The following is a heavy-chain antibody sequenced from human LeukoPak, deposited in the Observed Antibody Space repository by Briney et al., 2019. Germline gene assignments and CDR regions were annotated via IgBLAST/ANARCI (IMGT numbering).Heavy chain of an antibody. CDR1: GYTLTELS. CDR3: ATGRNIVATITLLPYFDY. CDR2: FDPEDGET. D-gene: IGHD5-12*01. J-gene: IGHJ4*02. V-gene: IGHV1-24*01. Sequence: PLASVKVSCKVSGYTLTELSMHWVRQAPGKGLEWMGGFDPEDGETIYAQKFQGRVTMTEDTSTDTAYMELSSLRSEDTAVYYCATGRNIVATITLLPYFDYWGQGTLVTVSS.